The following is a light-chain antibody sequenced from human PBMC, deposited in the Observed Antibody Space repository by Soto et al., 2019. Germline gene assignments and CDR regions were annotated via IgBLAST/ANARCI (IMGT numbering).Light chain of an antibody. CDR3: QQRSNLPPT. CDR2: DAS. CDR1: RSISTY. V-gene: IGKV3-11*01. Sequence: EIVLTQSPGTLSLSPGERATLSCSASRSISTYLAWYRQIPGQAPRLLIYDASNRATGIPDRFSGGGSGTDFTLTISSLEPEDFAVYYCQQRSNLPPTFGQGTRLEI. J-gene: IGKJ5*01.